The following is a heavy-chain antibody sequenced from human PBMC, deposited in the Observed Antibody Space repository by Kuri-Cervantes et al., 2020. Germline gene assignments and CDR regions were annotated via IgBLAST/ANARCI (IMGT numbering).Heavy chain of an antibody. CDR2: IWYDGSNK. Sequence: GGSLRLSCAASGFTFSSYGMHWVRQAPGKGLEWVAVIWYDGSNKYYADSVKGRFTISRDNSKNTLYLQMNSLRAEDTAVYYCAKDGTSGSYWRLPYYYYGMDVWGQGTTVTVSS. V-gene: IGHV3-30*02. J-gene: IGHJ6*02. CDR1: GFTFSSYG. CDR3: AKDGTSGSYWRLPYYYYGMDV. D-gene: IGHD1-26*01.